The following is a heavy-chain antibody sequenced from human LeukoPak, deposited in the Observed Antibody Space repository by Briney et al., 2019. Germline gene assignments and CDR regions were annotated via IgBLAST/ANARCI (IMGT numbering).Heavy chain of an antibody. J-gene: IGHJ6*03. V-gene: IGHV3-30*02. D-gene: IGHD3-10*01. CDR3: AKAPRHRGISMVRGVREDHYMDV. Sequence: QPGGSLRLSCIASGFTFSSYGMYWVRQAPGKGLEWVAFIRFDETNKYYADSVKGRFTISRDNSKNTLYLQMNSLRAEDTAVYYCAKAPRHRGISMVRGVREDHYMDVWGKGTTVTISS. CDR2: IRFDETNK. CDR1: GFTFSSYG.